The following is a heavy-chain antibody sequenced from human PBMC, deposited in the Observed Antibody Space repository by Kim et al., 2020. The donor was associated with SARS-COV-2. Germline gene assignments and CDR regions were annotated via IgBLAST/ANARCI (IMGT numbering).Heavy chain of an antibody. CDR3: ARDRWRGDILTGYYDNMGGSYYYGMDV. D-gene: IGHD3-9*01. V-gene: IGHV1-69*13. CDR1: GGTFSSYA. CDR2: IIPIFGTA. Sequence: SVKVSCKASGGTFSSYAISWVRQAPGQGLEWMGGIIPIFGTANYAQKFQGRVTITADESTSTAYMELSSLRSEDTAVYYCARDRWRGDILTGYYDNMGGSYYYGMDVWGQGTTVTVSS. J-gene: IGHJ6*02.